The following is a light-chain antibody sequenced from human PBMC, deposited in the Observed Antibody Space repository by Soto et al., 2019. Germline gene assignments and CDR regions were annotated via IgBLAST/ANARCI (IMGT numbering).Light chain of an antibody. J-gene: IGLJ2*01. CDR3: CSYVGGASVV. CDR1: SSDVGRYNL. CDR2: EDI. Sequence: QSALTQPASVSGSPGQSITISCTGTSSDVGRYNLVSWYQQHPGKAPKLIIYEDIERPSGISNRFSGSKSGNTASLTISGIQTEDEADYYCCSYVGGASVVFGGGTKLTVL. V-gene: IGLV2-23*02.